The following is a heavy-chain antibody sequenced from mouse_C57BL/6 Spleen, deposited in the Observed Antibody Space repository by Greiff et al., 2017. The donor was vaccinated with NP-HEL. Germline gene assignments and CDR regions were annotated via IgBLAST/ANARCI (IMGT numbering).Heavy chain of an antibody. J-gene: IGHJ1*03. V-gene: IGHV1-15*01. CDR1: GYTFTDYE. CDR3: SYYFDV. Sequence: QVQLQKSGAELVRPGASVTLSCKASGYTFTDYEMHWVKQTPVHGLEWIGAIDPETGGTAYNQKFKGKAILTADKSSSTAYMELRSLTSEDSAVYYCSYYFDVWGTGTTVTVSS. CDR2: IDPETGGT. D-gene: IGHD1-1*01.